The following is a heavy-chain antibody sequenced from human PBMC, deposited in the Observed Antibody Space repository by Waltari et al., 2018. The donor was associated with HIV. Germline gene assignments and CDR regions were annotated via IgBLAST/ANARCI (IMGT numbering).Heavy chain of an antibody. J-gene: IGHJ3*02. Sequence: LVESGGDLVQSGTSLRLSCEDSRFSFSDYDMFWVRQAPGKGLEWVAVISNDGNDKKYVDSLKGRFNVSRDNVKNTLYLYMSRLRPEDTAVYYCVRETSGRDAFDIWGLGTQVIVSS. CDR1: RFSFSDYD. CDR3: VRETSGRDAFDI. V-gene: IGHV3-30*15. D-gene: IGHD2-15*01. CDR2: ISNDGNDK.